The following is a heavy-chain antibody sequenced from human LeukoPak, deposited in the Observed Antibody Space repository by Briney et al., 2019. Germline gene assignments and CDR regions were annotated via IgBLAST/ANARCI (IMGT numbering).Heavy chain of an antibody. CDR2: ISGSGGST. J-gene: IGHJ4*02. V-gene: IGHV3-23*01. D-gene: IGHD3-10*01. Sequence: PGGSLRLSCAASGFTVSDHYMGWIRQAPGKGLEWVSAISGSGGSTYYADSVKGRFTISRDNSKNTLYLQMNSLRAEDTAVYYCAKSRELLVRGFDYWGQGTLATVSS. CDR3: AKSRELLVRGFDY. CDR1: GFTVSDHY.